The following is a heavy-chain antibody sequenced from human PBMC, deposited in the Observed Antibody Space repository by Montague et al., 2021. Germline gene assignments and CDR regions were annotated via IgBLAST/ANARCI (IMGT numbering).Heavy chain of an antibody. V-gene: IGHV4-39*07. Sequence: SQTLSLTCTVSNGSIGSSTSYWGWIRQPPGQGLEWIGTIYYTGTTYFNTSLKSRVTISKDTSKSQFSLTLSSVTAADTAMYFCARGSRPHYDFWTGYSPYFDSWGQGTPVTVSS. CDR1: NGSIGSSTSY. CDR3: ARGSRPHYDFWTGYSPYFDS. D-gene: IGHD3-3*01. CDR2: IYYTGTT. J-gene: IGHJ4*02.